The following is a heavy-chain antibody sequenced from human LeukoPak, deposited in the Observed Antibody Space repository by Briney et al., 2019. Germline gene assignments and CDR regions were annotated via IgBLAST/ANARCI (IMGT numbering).Heavy chain of an antibody. CDR2: IKQDGSEK. J-gene: IGHJ6*03. CDR3: AREHSNYYYYMDV. CDR1: GFTFSSYW. V-gene: IGHV3-7*01. D-gene: IGHD4-11*01. Sequence: GGSLRLSCAASGFTFSSYWMSWVRQAPGKGLEWVANIKQDGSEKYYVDSVKGRFTISRDNAKNSLYLQMNSLRAEDTAVYYCAREHSNYYYYMDVWGKGTTVTVSS.